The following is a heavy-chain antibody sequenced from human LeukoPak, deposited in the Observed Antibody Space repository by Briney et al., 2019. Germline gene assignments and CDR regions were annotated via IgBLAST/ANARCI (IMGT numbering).Heavy chain of an antibody. CDR1: GYTFTSYG. V-gene: IGHV1-18*01. J-gene: IGHJ4*02. D-gene: IGHD3-3*01. CDR3: ARGGEQVSYYDFWSGYYTALY. Sequence: ASVKVSCKASGYTFTSYGISWVRQAPGQGLEWMGWISAYNGNTNYAQKFQGRVTITTDESTSTAYMELSSLRSEDTAVYYCARGGEQVSYYDFWSGYYTALYWGQGTLVTVSS. CDR2: ISAYNGNT.